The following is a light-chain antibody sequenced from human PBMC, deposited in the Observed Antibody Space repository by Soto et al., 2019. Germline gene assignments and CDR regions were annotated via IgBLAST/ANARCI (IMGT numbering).Light chain of an antibody. CDR1: SSDVGGYNY. CDR3: CSYAGSYIGV. Sequence: QSALTQPRSVSGSPGQSVTISCTGTSSDVGGYNYVSWYQQHPGKAPKLMIYDVSKRPSGVPDRFSGSKSGNTASLTISGLQAEDDDDYYCCSYAGSYIGVFGGGTKLTVL. V-gene: IGLV2-11*01. J-gene: IGLJ3*02. CDR2: DVS.